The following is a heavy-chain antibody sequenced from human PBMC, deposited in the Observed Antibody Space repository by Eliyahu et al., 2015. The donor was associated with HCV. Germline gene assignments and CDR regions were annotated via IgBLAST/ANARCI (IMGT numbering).Heavy chain of an antibody. Sequence: EVQLVESGGGLVQPGGSLRLSCSASGFTFSSYXMHWVRQAPGXGLEYVSAISSNGGSTYYADSVKGRFTISRDNSKNTLYLQMSSLRAEDTAVYYCVKPEDEDPYYDFWSGYPYWGQGTLVTVSS. V-gene: IGHV3-64D*09. CDR1: GFTFSSYX. D-gene: IGHD3-3*01. J-gene: IGHJ4*02. CDR2: ISSNGGST. CDR3: VKPEDEDPYYDFWSGYPY.